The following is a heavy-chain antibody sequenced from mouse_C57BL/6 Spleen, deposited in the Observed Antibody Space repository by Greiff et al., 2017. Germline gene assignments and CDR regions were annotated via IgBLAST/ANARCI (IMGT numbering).Heavy chain of an antibody. CDR2: IDPSDSET. J-gene: IGHJ2*01. D-gene: IGHD4-1*01. Sequence: VKLQQPGAELVRPGSSVKLSCKASGYTFTSYWMHWVKQRPIQGLEWIGNIDPSDSETHYNQKFKDKATLTVDKSSSTAYMQLSSLTSEDSAVYYCARGRVGRLDYWGQGTTLTVSS. CDR3: ARGRVGRLDY. V-gene: IGHV1-52*01. CDR1: GYTFTSYW.